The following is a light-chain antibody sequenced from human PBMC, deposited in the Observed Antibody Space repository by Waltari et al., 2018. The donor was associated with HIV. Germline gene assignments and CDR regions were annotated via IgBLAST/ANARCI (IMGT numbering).Light chain of an antibody. J-gene: IGKJ1*01. CDR1: QGVSSY. CDR3: QQYYSYPWT. Sequence: AIRMTQSPSSFSASPGDRVSITCRASQGVSSYLAWYQQKPGKAPKLLIYGASTLQSAVPSRFSGSGSGTNFTLTISCLQSEDFATYFCQQYYSYPWTFGQGTKVEIK. V-gene: IGKV1-8*01. CDR2: GAS.